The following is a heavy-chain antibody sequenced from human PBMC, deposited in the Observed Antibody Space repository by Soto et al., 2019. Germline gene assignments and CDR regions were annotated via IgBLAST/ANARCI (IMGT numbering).Heavy chain of an antibody. CDR2: INPSGGST. J-gene: IGHJ5*02. V-gene: IGHV1-46*03. Sequence: QVQLVQSGAEVKKPGASVKVSCKASGYTFTSYYMHWVREAPGQGLEWMGIINPSGGSTSYSQNFQGRVTMNRDTSTSTVYMELSSLRSEDTAVYYCARDGFGYGDWFDPWGQGTLVTVSS. CDR3: ARDGFGYGDWFDP. D-gene: IGHD3-10*01. CDR1: GYTFTSYY.